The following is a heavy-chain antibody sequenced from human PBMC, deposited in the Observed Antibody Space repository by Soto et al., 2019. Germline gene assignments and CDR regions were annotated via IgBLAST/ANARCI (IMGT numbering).Heavy chain of an antibody. J-gene: IGHJ4*02. CDR1: GFSLRGYS. V-gene: IGHV3-48*02. CDR3: ARGAGYGDYGGY. D-gene: IGHD4-17*01. CDR2: ISGSGTTI. Sequence: EVQLVESGGGFVQPGGSLRLSCAASGFSLRGYSMIWVRQAPGKGLEWVSYISGSGTTIYYADSVKGRFTISRDNAKNSVYLQMNSLGDEDTAAYYCARGAGYGDYGGYWGQGTLVTVSS.